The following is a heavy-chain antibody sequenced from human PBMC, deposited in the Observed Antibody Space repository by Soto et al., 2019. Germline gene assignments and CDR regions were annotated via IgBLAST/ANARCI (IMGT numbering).Heavy chain of an antibody. J-gene: IGHJ6*02. D-gene: IGHD1-26*01. CDR2: VSSSSSYI. CDR1: GFTFSSYS. CDR3: ARDLYPSYSGSYYEHYYYYYGMDV. V-gene: IGHV3-21*01. Sequence: GGSLRLSCAASGFTFSSYSMNWVRQAPGKGLEWVSSVSSSSSYIYYADSVKGRFTISRDNAKNSLYLQMNSLRAEDTAVYYCARDLYPSYSGSYYEHYYYYYGMDVWGQGTTVTVSS.